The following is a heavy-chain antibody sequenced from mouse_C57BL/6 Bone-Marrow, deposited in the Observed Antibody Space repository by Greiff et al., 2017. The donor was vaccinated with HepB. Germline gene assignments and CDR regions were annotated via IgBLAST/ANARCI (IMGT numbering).Heavy chain of an antibody. CDR2: IDPEDGET. Sequence: EVQLQQSGAELVKPGASVKLSCTASGFNIQDYYMHWVKQRTEQGLEWIGRIDPEDGETKYAPKFQGKATIPADTSSNTAYLQLSSLTSEDTAVYYCARGTVVAGDYWYFDFWGTGTTVTVSS. CDR3: ARGTVVAGDYWYFDF. CDR1: GFNIQDYY. V-gene: IGHV14-2*01. D-gene: IGHD1-1*01. J-gene: IGHJ1*03.